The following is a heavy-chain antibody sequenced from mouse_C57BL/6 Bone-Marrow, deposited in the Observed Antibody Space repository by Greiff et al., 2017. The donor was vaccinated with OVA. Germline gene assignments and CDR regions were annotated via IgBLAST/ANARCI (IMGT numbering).Heavy chain of an antibody. Sequence: EVQVVESGGGLVQPKGSLKLSCAASGFSFNTYAMNWVRQAPGKGLEWVARIRSKSNNYATYYADSVKDRFTISRDDSESMLYLQMNNLKTEDTAMYYCVRHDYDVGGYAMDYWGQGTSVTVSS. J-gene: IGHJ4*01. CDR2: IRSKSNNYAT. D-gene: IGHD2-4*01. CDR1: GFSFNTYA. V-gene: IGHV10-1*01. CDR3: VRHDYDVGGYAMDY.